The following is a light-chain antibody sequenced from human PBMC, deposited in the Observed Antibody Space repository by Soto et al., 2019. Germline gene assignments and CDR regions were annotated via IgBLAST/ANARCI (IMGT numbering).Light chain of an antibody. V-gene: IGLV2-8*01. J-gene: IGLJ1*01. CDR3: SSYAGSNNFVV. CDR2: EVS. Sequence: QSALTQPPSASGSPGQSVTISCTGTSSDVGGYNYVSWYQQHPGKAPKLMIYEVSKWPSGVPDRFSGSKSGNTASLTVSGLQAEDEADYYCSSYAGSNNFVVFGTGTKVTVL. CDR1: SSDVGGYNY.